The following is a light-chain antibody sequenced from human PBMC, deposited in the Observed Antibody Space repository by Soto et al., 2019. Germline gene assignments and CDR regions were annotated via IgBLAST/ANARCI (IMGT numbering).Light chain of an antibody. V-gene: IGKV3-11*01. CDR1: QSVSNY. CDR3: VQRSTWPWT. Sequence: IVLTQSPATLSLSPGARATLSCRAGQSVSNYLAWYQQKPGQAPRLLIYDTFNSATGIPARFSGSGSGTDFTLTNSSLEPEDPAVYFCVQRSTWPWTSGQGTKVEIK. J-gene: IGKJ1*01. CDR2: DTF.